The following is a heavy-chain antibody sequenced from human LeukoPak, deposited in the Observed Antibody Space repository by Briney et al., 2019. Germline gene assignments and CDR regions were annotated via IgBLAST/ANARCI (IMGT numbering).Heavy chain of an antibody. CDR3: LLGKRDDYGDYCDL. CDR2: INWNGGST. Sequence: PGGSLRLSCAASGFTFDDYGMNWVRQAPGKGLEWVSGINWNGGSTGYADSVKGRFTISRDNAKNSLYLQMNSLRAEDTALYYVLLGKRDDYGDYCDLWPKETLVSVFS. J-gene: IGHJ4*02. V-gene: IGHV3-20*04. D-gene: IGHD4-17*01. CDR1: GFTFDDYG.